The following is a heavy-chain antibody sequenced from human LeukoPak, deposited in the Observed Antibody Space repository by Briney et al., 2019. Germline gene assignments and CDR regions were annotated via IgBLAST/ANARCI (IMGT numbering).Heavy chain of an antibody. CDR2: NSGSGGTT. CDR1: GFTFSSYD. CDR3: AKVTGYWYFDL. D-gene: IGHD3-9*01. J-gene: IGHJ2*01. Sequence: GGSLRLSCAASGFTFSSYDMSWVRQAPGKGLEWVLANSGSGGTTYADSEKGRFTISRDNSKNTLYLQMNSLRAEDTALYYCAKVTGYWYFDLWGRGTLVTVSS. V-gene: IGHV3-23*01.